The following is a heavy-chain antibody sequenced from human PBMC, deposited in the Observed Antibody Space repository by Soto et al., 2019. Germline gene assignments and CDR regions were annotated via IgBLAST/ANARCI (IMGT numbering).Heavy chain of an antibody. V-gene: IGHV4-34*01. D-gene: IGHD4-17*01. CDR3: ARGPWRDDYGDYGRDY. CDR1: GGSFSGYY. J-gene: IGHJ4*02. Sequence: SETLSLTCAVYGGSFSGYYWSWIRQPPGKGLEWIGEINHSGSTNYNPSLKSRVTISVDTSKNQFSLKLSSVTAADTAVYYCARGPWRDDYGDYGRDYWGQGTLVTVSS. CDR2: INHSGST.